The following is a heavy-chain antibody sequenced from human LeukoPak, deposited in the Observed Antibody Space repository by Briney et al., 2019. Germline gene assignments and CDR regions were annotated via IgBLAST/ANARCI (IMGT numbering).Heavy chain of an antibody. J-gene: IGHJ3*02. Sequence: GGSLRLSCAASGFNFGNAWMSWVRQAPGKGLEWVGRIKRKSDGGTSDYAAPVKGRFSISRDDSKNTLYLQMNSLKNEDTAVYYCSEYNSKDAFNIWGQGTMVTVSS. CDR1: GFNFGNAW. CDR2: IKRKSDGGTS. D-gene: IGHD1-1*01. CDR3: SEYNSKDAFNI. V-gene: IGHV3-15*01.